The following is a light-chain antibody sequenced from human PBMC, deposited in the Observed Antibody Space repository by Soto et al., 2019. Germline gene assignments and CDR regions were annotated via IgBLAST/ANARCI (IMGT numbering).Light chain of an antibody. J-gene: IGKJ1*01. Sequence: ETVMTQSEATLSVSPGERATLSCRASQSIQTNLAWYQQKPGQPPRLLIYGASTRVTGIPTRFSGSESGTDFTLTISCLQSEDFEVYYCQQYNNWPRTFGQGTKVEIK. V-gene: IGKV3-15*01. CDR2: GAS. CDR1: QSIQTN. CDR3: QQYNNWPRT.